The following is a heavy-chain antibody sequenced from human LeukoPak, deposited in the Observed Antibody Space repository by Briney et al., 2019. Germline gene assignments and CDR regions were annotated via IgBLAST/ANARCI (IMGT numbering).Heavy chain of an antibody. Sequence: SETLSLTCAVYGGSFSGYYWSWIRQPPGKGLEWIGEINHSGSTNYNPSLKRRVTISVDTSKNQFSLNLSSVTAADTAVYYCARRIWYHDILTAYNIWGQGTPVTVSS. CDR1: GGSFSGYY. J-gene: IGHJ1*01. CDR3: ARRIWYHDILTAYNI. CDR2: INHSGST. D-gene: IGHD3-9*01. V-gene: IGHV4-34*01.